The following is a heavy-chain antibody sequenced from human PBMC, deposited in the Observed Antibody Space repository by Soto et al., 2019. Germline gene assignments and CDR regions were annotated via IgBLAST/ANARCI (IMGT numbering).Heavy chain of an antibody. Sequence: EVQVLESGGGLVQPGWALRLSCAATGFTFSGFAMSWVRQAPGKGLDWVSRIYGGGNGPHYADSVKGRVTISRDNSKNPLYLQMNSLRADDKAVYYSAKREGMDPWAYSFDYWGQGTLVTVSS. CDR3: AKREGMDPWAYSFDY. V-gene: IGHV3-23*01. CDR1: GFTFSGFA. D-gene: IGHD1-26*01. CDR2: IYGGGNGP. J-gene: IGHJ4*02.